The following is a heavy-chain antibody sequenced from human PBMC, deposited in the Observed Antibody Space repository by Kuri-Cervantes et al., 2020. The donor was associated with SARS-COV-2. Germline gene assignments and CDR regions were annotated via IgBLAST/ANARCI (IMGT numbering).Heavy chain of an antibody. CDR2: INHSGST. CDR1: GGSFSGYY. V-gene: IGHV4-34*01. CDR3: ARGRGYSYGHYYYYMDV. Sequence: SQTLSPTCAVYGGSFSGYYWGWIRQPPGKGLEWIGEINHSGSTNYNPSLKSRVTIPVDTSKNQFPLKLSSVTAADTAVYYCARGRGYSYGHYYYYMDVWGKGTTVTVSS. J-gene: IGHJ6*03. D-gene: IGHD5-18*01.